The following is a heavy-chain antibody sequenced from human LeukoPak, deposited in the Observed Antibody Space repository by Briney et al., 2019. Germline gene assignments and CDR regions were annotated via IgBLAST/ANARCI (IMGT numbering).Heavy chain of an antibody. J-gene: IGHJ4*02. CDR3: AREAYDSSSFDY. Sequence: GGSLRLSCAASGFTFSSYSMNWVRQAPGKGLEWVSSISSSSSYIYYADSLKGRFTISRDNAKNSMYLQMNSLRAEDTAVYYCAREAYDSSSFDYWGQGTLVTVSS. CDR1: GFTFSSYS. D-gene: IGHD3-22*01. V-gene: IGHV3-21*01. CDR2: ISSSSSYI.